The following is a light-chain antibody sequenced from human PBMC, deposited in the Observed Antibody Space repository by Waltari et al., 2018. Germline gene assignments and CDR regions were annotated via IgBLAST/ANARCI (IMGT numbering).Light chain of an antibody. CDR1: QSVSTK. V-gene: IGKV3-15*01. J-gene: IGKJ1*01. Sequence: EIVLTQSPATLSVSPGERATLSCRASQSVSTKVAWYQQRPGQAPRLLIYAASSRATGVPARFGGSGSETDLTLTISGLQSEDFAVYYCQHYEGWPPWTFGQGTKV. CDR3: QHYEGWPPWT. CDR2: AAS.